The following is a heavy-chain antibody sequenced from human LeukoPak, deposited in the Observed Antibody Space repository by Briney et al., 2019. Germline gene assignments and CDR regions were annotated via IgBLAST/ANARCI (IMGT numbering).Heavy chain of an antibody. CDR3: ARGTGYSYPYGMDV. D-gene: IGHD5-18*01. Sequence: GASVNVSCKASGGTFSSYAIRWVRQAAGQGLEWMGRIIPILGMANYAQKFQGRVPITADKSTSTAYMELSSLRSEDTAVYYCARGTGYSYPYGMDVWGQGTTVTVSS. V-gene: IGHV1-69*04. CDR2: IIPILGMA. J-gene: IGHJ6*02. CDR1: GGTFSSYA.